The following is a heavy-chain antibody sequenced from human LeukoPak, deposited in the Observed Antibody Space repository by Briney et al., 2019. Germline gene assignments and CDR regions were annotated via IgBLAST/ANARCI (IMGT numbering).Heavy chain of an antibody. CDR1: GFTFSSYA. Sequence: GGSLRLSCAASGFTFSSYAMSWVRQAPGKGLEWVSAISGSGGSTYYADSVKGRFTISRDNSKNTLYLQMNSLRAEDTAVYYCAKRVGTYSSSWYLDYRGQGTLVTVAS. D-gene: IGHD6-13*01. V-gene: IGHV3-23*01. J-gene: IGHJ4*02. CDR2: ISGSGGST. CDR3: AKRVGTYSSSWYLDY.